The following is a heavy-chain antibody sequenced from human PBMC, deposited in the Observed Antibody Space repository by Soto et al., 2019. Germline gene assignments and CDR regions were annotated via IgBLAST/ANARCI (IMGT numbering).Heavy chain of an antibody. J-gene: IGHJ5*02. CDR3: AKCRVIAAAGTGVVRWFDP. CDR2: ISGSGGST. V-gene: IGHV3-23*01. Sequence: GGSLRLSCAASGFTFSSYAMSWVRQAPGKGLEWVSAISGSGGSTYYADSVKGRFTISRDNSKNTLYLQMNSLRAEDTAVYYCAKCRVIAAAGTGVVRWFDPWGQGTLVTVSS. CDR1: GFTFSSYA. D-gene: IGHD6-13*01.